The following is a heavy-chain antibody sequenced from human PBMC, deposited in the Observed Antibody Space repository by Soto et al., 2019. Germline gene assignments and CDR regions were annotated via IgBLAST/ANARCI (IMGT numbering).Heavy chain of an antibody. V-gene: IGHV3-48*02. CDR1: GFTFSSYS. CDR2: ISSSSRTI. CDR3: ASELAALTWFDP. D-gene: IGHD1-1*01. Sequence: EVQLVESGGGLVQPGGSLRLSCAASGFTFSSYSMNWVRQAPGKGLEWVSYISSSSRTIYYADSVKGRFTISRDNAKNSLYLQMNSLRDEDTAVYYCASELAALTWFDPWGQGTLVTVSS. J-gene: IGHJ5*02.